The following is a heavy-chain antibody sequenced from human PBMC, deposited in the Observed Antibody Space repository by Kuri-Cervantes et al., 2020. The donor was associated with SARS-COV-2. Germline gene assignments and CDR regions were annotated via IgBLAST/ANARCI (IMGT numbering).Heavy chain of an antibody. CDR2: IYHSGST. D-gene: IGHD1-1*01. CDR1: GYSISSGYY. V-gene: IGHV4-38-2*02. CDR3: ARDLAPGAGTTSDN. J-gene: IGHJ4*02. Sequence: AETLSLTCTVSGYSISSGYYWGLIRQPPGKGLEWIGSIYHSGSTYYNPSLKSRVTISVDTSKNQFSLQLSTVTAADTAVYYCARDLAPGAGTTSDNWGQGTLVTVSS.